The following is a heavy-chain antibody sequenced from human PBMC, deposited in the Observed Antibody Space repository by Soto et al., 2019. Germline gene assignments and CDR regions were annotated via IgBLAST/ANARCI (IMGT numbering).Heavy chain of an antibody. Sequence: GESLKISCAASGFTFSNAWMNWVRQAPGKGLEWVGRIKSKTDGGTTDYAAPVKGRFTISRDDSKNTLYLQMNSLKTEDTAVYYCTTSLKLELPYYYYGMDVWGQGTTVTVSS. CDR1: GFTFSNAW. V-gene: IGHV3-15*07. J-gene: IGHJ6*02. CDR3: TTSLKLELPYYYYGMDV. CDR2: IKSKTDGGTT. D-gene: IGHD3-10*01.